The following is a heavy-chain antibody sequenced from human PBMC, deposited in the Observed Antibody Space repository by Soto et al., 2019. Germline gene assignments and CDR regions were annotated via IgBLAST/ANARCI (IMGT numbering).Heavy chain of an antibody. CDR1: GYTFTSYG. V-gene: IGHV1-18*01. J-gene: IGHJ6*02. D-gene: IGHD3-9*01. CDR3: ARDASDPTSITIFYYYYGMDV. Sequence: VASVKVSCKASGYTFTSYGISWVRQAPGQGLEWMGWISAYNGNTNYAQKLQGRVTMTTDTSTSTAYMELRSLRSDDTAVYYCARDASDPTSITIFYYYYGMDVWGQGTTVTVSS. CDR2: ISAYNGNT.